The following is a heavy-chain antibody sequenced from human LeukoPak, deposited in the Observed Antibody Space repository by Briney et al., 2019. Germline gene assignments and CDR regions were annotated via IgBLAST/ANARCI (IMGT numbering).Heavy chain of an antibody. V-gene: IGHV1-18*01. CDR1: GYTFTSYG. D-gene: IGHD2-2*02. Sequence: ASVTVSCKASGYTFTSYGISWVRQAPGQGLEWMGWISAYNGNTNYAQKLQGRVTMTTDTSTSTAYMELRSLRSDDTAVYYCARAQRPYCSSTSCYRFDPWGQGTLVTVSS. CDR2: ISAYNGNT. J-gene: IGHJ5*02. CDR3: ARAQRPYCSSTSCYRFDP.